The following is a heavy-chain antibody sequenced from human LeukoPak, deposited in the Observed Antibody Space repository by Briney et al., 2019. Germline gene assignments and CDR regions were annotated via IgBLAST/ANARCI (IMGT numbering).Heavy chain of an antibody. CDR2: ISGSGGST. J-gene: IGHJ4*02. D-gene: IGHD1-1*01. CDR3: ACGDGTTWGPFDY. V-gene: IGHV3-23*01. CDR1: GFTFSSYA. Sequence: GGSLRLSCAASGFTFSSYAMSWVRQAPGKGLEWVSAISGSGGSTYYADSVKGRFTISRDNSKNTLYLQTNSLRAEDTAVYYCACGDGTTWGPFDYWGQGTLVTVSS.